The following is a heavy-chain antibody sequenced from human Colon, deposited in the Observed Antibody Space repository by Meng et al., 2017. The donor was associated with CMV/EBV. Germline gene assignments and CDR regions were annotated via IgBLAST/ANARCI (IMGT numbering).Heavy chain of an antibody. D-gene: IGHD5-12*01. CDR1: GCTVSNGA. J-gene: IGHJ4*02. CDR3: AKDSLLVATYYFDY. V-gene: IGHV3-23*01. CDR2: FSSGGGGT. Sequence: SGCTVSNGAMRWVRETAGKGLEWVASFSSGGGGTYYADSVKGRCTISRDNSNSTLFLQMNSLRAEDTAVYYCAKDSLLVATYYFDYWGQGTLVTVSS.